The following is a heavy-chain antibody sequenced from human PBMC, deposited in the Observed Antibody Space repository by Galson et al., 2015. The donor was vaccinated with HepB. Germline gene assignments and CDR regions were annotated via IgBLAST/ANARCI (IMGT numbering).Heavy chain of an antibody. D-gene: IGHD2-21*02. V-gene: IGHV3-23*01. CDR2: VSGTTGIT. CDR3: AKGPDGRILVTDVSY. J-gene: IGHJ4*02. Sequence: CAASGFTFSNYPMSWVRQAPGKGLEWVSSVSGTTGITNYADSVKGRFTISRDNSKNTLDLQMNSLRVEDTAIYYCAKGPDGRILVTDVSYWGQGTLVTVSS. CDR1: GFTFSNYP.